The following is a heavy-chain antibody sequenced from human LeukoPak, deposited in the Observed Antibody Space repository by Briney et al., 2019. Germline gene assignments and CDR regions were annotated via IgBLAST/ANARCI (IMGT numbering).Heavy chain of an antibody. CDR2: IKSKTDGGTT. CDR3: ATDWH. J-gene: IGHJ4*02. V-gene: IGHV3-15*01. Sequence: WIRQPPGKGLEWVGRIKSKTDGGTTDYAAPVKGRFTISRDDSKNTVYLQMSSLKTEDTAVYYCATDWHWGQGTLVTVSS.